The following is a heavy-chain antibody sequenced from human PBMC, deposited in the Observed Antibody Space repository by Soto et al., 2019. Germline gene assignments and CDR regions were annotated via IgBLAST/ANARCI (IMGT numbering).Heavy chain of an antibody. V-gene: IGHV3-74*01. J-gene: IGHJ4*02. CDR3: TRDRGGRGGY. D-gene: IGHD3-16*01. CDR2: TNEDGSTI. CDR1: GFTFSSYW. Sequence: EVQLVESGGGLVQPGGSLRLSCAASGFTFSSYWMHWVRQAPGKGLVWVSRTNEDGSTINYADSVKGRFTISRDNDKNMLYREMNSLRAEDTAVYYCTRDRGGRGGYWGPGTLVTVSS.